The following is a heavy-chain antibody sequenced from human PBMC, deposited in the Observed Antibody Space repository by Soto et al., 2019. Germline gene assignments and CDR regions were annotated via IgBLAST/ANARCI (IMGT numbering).Heavy chain of an antibody. Sequence: SETLSLTCAVYGGSFSGYYWSWIRQPPGKGLEWIGEINHSGSTNYNPSLKSRVTISVDTSKNQFSLKLSSVTAADTAVYYCARAWGEEGYCSGGSCSERNYYYYGMDVWGQGTTVTVSS. V-gene: IGHV4-34*01. D-gene: IGHD2-15*01. CDR3: ARAWGEEGYCSGGSCSERNYYYYGMDV. J-gene: IGHJ6*02. CDR1: GGSFSGYY. CDR2: INHSGST.